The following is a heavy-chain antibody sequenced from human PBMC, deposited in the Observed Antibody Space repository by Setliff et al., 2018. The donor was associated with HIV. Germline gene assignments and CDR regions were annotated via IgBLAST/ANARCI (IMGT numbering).Heavy chain of an antibody. J-gene: IGHJ6*03. CDR2: ISAYNGNT. D-gene: IGHD3-3*01. V-gene: IGHV1-18*01. CDR3: AREGLSITSFGVVTLYYMDV. CDR1: GYTFTSYG. Sequence: GASVKVSCKASGYTFTSYGISWVRQAPGQGLEWMGWISAYNGNTNYAQKRQGRVTMTTDTSTSTAYMELRSLRSDDTAVYYCAREGLSITSFGVVTLYYMDVWGKGTTVTVSS.